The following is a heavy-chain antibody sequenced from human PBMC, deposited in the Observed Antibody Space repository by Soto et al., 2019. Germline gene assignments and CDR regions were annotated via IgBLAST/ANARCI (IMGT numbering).Heavy chain of an antibody. V-gene: IGHV3-23*01. CDR2: ISDSAHST. CDR1: GFTFSDYY. J-gene: IGHJ4*02. Sequence: GGSLRLSCAASGFTFSDYYMSWVRKAPGKGLEWLSAISDSAHSTSYPDSVEGRFSISRDNSKNTLYLQMNSLRTDVTAVYYCAKGFGWNYLDYWGQGTLVTVSS. CDR3: AKGFGWNYLDY. D-gene: IGHD1-1*01.